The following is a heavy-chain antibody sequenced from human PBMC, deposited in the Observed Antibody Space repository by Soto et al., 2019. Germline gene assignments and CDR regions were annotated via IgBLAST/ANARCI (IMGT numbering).Heavy chain of an antibody. CDR2: IYPGDSDT. CDR1: GYSFTSYW. CDR3: ASGDGYNPDYYYYYGMDV. D-gene: IGHD5-12*01. Sequence: GESLKISCKGSGYSFTSYWIGWVRQMPGKGLEWMGIIYPGDSDTRYSPSFQGQVTISADKSISTAYLQMNSLRAEDTAVYYCASGDGYNPDYYYYYGMDVWGQGTTVTVSS. V-gene: IGHV5-51*01. J-gene: IGHJ6*02.